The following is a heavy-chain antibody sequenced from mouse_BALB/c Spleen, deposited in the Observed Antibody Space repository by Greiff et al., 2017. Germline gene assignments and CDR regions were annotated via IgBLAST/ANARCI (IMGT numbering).Heavy chain of an antibody. J-gene: IGHJ3*01. V-gene: IGHV5-12-2*01. Sequence: EVKLMESGGGLVQPGGSLKLSCAASGFTFSSYTMSWVRQTPEKRLEWVAYISNGGGSTYYPDTVKGRFTISKDNAKNTLYLQMSSLKSEDAAMYYCARQGSTDSWFAYWGQGTLVTVSA. CDR1: GFTFSSYT. CDR3: ARQGSTDSWFAY. D-gene: IGHD5-1*01. CDR2: ISNGGGST.